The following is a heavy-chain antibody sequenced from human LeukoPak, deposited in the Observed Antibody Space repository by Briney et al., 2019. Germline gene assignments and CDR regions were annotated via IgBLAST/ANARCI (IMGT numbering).Heavy chain of an antibody. V-gene: IGHV3-53*01. D-gene: IGHD1-1*01. CDR1: GFTVSSNY. Sequence: GGSLRLSCAASGFTVSSNYMSWVRQAPGKGLEWVSLIYSGGSTSYADSVKGRFTFSRDNSKNTLYLQMNSLRAEDTAVYYCARDRVDWNDVGGLFDYWGQGTLVTVSS. CDR3: ARDRVDWNDVGGLFDY. J-gene: IGHJ4*02. CDR2: IYSGGST.